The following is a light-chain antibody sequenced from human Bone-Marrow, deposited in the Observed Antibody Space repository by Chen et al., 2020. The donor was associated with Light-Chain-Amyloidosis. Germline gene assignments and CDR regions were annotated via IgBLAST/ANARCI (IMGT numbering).Light chain of an antibody. CDR1: DLPTKD. J-gene: IGLJ2*01. V-gene: IGLV3-25*03. CDR2: RDT. Sequence: SYQLPHPPSASVSPGQAARTACSDDDLPTKDAHWYQQKTGQAPVLMIHRDTERPSGIAARFSGASSGTTATLTIIGVQPEDEADDHCQAADSSGTYEVIFGGGTKLTVL. CDR3: QAADSSGTYEVI.